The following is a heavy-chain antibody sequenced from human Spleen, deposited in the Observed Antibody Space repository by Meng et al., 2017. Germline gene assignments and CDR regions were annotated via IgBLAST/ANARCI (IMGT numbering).Heavy chain of an antibody. V-gene: IGHV4-31*03. CDR1: GGSISSSGYY. D-gene: IGHD2-15*01. CDR2: IHYSGNT. CDR3: ARLVVAATLRWFDP. J-gene: IGHJ5*02. Sequence: VQSQESRPRLVNPPQTLSLTGTVSGGSISSSGYYWTWIRQHPGKGLEWIGYIHYSGNTYYNPSLKSRVTISVGTSKNQFSLKLSSVTAADTAVYYCARLVVAATLRWFDPWGQGTLVTVAS.